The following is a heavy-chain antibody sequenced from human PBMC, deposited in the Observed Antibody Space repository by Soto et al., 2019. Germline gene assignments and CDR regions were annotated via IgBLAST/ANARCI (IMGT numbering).Heavy chain of an antibody. J-gene: IGHJ6*02. D-gene: IGHD2-2*01. Sequence: PGGSLRLSCTGSGFSFDNYAMHWVRQAPGKGLEWVSAISGSGGGTYYADSVKGRFTISRDNSKNTLYLQMNSLRAEDTAVYYCAKSMPGAGYYYYGMDVWGQGTTVTVSS. V-gene: IGHV3-23*01. CDR2: ISGSGGGT. CDR1: GFSFDNYA. CDR3: AKSMPGAGYYYYGMDV.